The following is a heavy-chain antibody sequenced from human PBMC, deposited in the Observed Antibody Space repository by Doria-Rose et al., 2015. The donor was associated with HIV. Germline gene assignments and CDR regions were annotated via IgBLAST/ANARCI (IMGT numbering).Heavy chain of an antibody. D-gene: IGHD5-12*01. J-gene: IGHJ4*02. Sequence: MGLEWIGYSYYSGSTYYNPSLKSRVTISIDTSKNQFSLKLSSVTAADTAVYYCARELRLNTYYFDYWGQGTLVSVSS. CDR2: SYYSGST. CDR3: ARELRLNTYYFDY. V-gene: IGHV4-30-4*01.